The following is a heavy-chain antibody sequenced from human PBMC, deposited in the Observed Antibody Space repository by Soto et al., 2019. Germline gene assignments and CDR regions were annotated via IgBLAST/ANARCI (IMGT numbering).Heavy chain of an antibody. CDR1: GGTFSSYA. Sequence: GASVKVSCKASGGTFSSYAISWVRQAPGQGLEWMGGIIPIFGTANYAQKFQGRVTITADESTSKAYMELSSLRSEDTAVDYCARIRITMVRRVITPYYYGMDVWGQGTTVTVSS. CDR3: ARIRITMVRRVITPYYYGMDV. J-gene: IGHJ6*02. CDR2: IIPIFGTA. V-gene: IGHV1-69*13. D-gene: IGHD3-10*01.